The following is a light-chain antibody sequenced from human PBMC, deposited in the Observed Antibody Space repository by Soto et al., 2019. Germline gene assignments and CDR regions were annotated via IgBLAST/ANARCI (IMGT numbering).Light chain of an antibody. CDR2: KAS. CDR1: QSISSW. V-gene: IGKV1-5*03. CDR3: QQYYTYPWT. J-gene: IGKJ1*01. Sequence: DIQMTQSPSTLSASVGDRVTITCRASQSISSWLAWYQQKPGKAPKLLIYKASSLESGVPSRFSGSGSGTEFTLTISSLQPDDFATYYCQQYYTYPWTFRQGTQVDIK.